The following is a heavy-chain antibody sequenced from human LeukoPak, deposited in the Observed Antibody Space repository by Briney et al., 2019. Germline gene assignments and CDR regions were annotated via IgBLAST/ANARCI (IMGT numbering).Heavy chain of an antibody. CDR2: IYYSGST. V-gene: IGHV4-39*07. Sequence: LETLSLTCTVSGGSISSSSYYWGWIRQPPGKGLEWIGSIYYSGSTYYNPSLKSRVTISVDTSKNQFSLKLSSVTAADTAVYYCARAPKMLGYSSSWYNWFDPWGQGTLVTVSS. CDR3: ARAPKMLGYSSSWYNWFDP. D-gene: IGHD6-13*01. J-gene: IGHJ5*02. CDR1: GGSISSSSYY.